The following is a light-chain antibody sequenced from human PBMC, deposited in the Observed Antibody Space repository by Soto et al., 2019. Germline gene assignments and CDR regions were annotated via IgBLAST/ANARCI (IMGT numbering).Light chain of an antibody. CDR2: GAS. CDR1: QSVLYNSNNKNH. J-gene: IGKJ2*01. CDR3: QQYYSIPFT. V-gene: IGKV4-1*01. Sequence: DFVMTTAPDSLAVSLGERATINCKSSQSVLYNSNNKNHLGWFQQKPGHPPKLLIYGASFRPSGVPDRFSGSGSGTDCTLTISSLQAEDVAVYYCQQYYSIPFTFGQGTKLEI.